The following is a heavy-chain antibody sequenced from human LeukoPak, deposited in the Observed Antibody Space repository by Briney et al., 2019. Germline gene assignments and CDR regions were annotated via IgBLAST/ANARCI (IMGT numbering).Heavy chain of an antibody. CDR2: MNPNSGNT. CDR1: GYTFTSYD. D-gene: IGHD3-3*01. CDR3: ARGSLLRFLEWLPRDTYYFDY. Sequence: ASVKVSCKASGYTFTSYDINWVRQATGQGLEWMGWMNPNSGNTGYAQKFQGRVTITRNASISTAYMELSSLRSEDTAVYYCARGSLLRFLEWLPRDTYYFDYWGQGTLVTVSS. J-gene: IGHJ4*02. V-gene: IGHV1-8*03.